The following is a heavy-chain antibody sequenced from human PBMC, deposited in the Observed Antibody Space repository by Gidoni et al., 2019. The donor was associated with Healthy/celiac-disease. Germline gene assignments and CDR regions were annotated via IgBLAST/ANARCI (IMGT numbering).Heavy chain of an antibody. CDR1: GVSISSGSYY. D-gene: IGHD5-18*01. Sequence: QVQLQESGPGLVKPSQTLSLTCPVSGVSISSGSYYWSWIRQPAGKGLEWIGRIYTSGSTNSNPALKSRFTISVDTSKNQFSLKLSSVTAADTAVYYCAREERGYSYGYSLSGFDYWGQGTLVTVSS. CDR2: IYTSGST. J-gene: IGHJ4*02. V-gene: IGHV4-61*02. CDR3: AREERGYSYGYSLSGFDY.